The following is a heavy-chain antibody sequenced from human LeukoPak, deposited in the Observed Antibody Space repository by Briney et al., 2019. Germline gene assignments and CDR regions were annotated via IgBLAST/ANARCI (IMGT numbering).Heavy chain of an antibody. V-gene: IGHV1-18*04. Sequence: APVKVSCKASGYTFTTYSISWVRQAPGQGLEWMGWISAYNGNTNYAQKLQGRVTMTTDTSTSTAYMELRSLRSDDTAVYYCARIYSYGNGVYYFDYWGQGTLVTVSS. D-gene: IGHD5-18*01. CDR2: ISAYNGNT. CDR1: GYTFTTYS. J-gene: IGHJ4*02. CDR3: ARIYSYGNGVYYFDY.